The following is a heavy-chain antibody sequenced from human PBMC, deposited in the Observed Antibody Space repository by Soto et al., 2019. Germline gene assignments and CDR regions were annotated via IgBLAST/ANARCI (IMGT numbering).Heavy chain of an antibody. Sequence: EVQLVESGGGLVPPGGSLRLSCAASGFNLSTYSMNWVRQAPGKGLEWVSWIRSGSSTKYYADSVKGRFTVSKDNAKNSVYLQMNNLRDEDTAVYYCARDGRWFGVLEVWGQGTLVTVSS. D-gene: IGHD3-10*01. CDR2: IRSGSSTK. V-gene: IGHV3-48*02. CDR1: GFNLSTYS. J-gene: IGHJ4*02. CDR3: ARDGRWFGVLEV.